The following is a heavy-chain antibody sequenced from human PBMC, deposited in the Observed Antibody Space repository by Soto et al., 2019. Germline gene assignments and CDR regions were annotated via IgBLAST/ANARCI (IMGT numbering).Heavy chain of an antibody. Sequence: NPSETLSLTCSVSGPALNSGNYYWSWIRQVPGKGLEWIGHIYVTGAVDYNPSLRDRITISQDTSERQFSLNLRLVTAADTAVYYCARLRIATNNYKWFDPWGQGTLVTVSS. CDR3: ARLRIATNNYKWFDP. J-gene: IGHJ5*02. D-gene: IGHD2-21*01. CDR1: GPALNSGNYY. CDR2: IYVTGAV. V-gene: IGHV4-31*03.